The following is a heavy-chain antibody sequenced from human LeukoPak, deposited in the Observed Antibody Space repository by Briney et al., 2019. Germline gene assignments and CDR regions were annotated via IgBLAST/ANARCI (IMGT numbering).Heavy chain of an antibody. V-gene: IGHV4-59*01. D-gene: IGHD6-13*01. Sequence: SETLSLTCTVSGGSISSYYWSWIRQPPGKGLEWIGYVHYSGSTNYNPSLKSRVTISVDTSKNQFSLILSSVTTADTAVYYCAREVVAAAGTVDYWGQGTLVTVSS. CDR3: AREVVAAAGTVDY. J-gene: IGHJ4*02. CDR1: GGSISSYY. CDR2: VHYSGST.